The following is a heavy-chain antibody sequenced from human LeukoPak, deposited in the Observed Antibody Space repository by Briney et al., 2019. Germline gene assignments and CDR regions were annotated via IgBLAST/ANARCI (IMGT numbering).Heavy chain of an antibody. V-gene: IGHV3-23*01. Sequence: GGSLRLSCAASGFTFSIYAMSWVRQAPGKGLEWVSSITSSGAATYYADSVKGRFTISSDNSDNTLYLQMNSRRAEDTAVYYCAKDRPNYYGSNGHYYKLNGDCWGQGTLVTVSS. CDR2: ITSSGAAT. CDR1: GFTFSIYA. CDR3: AKDRPNYYGSNGHYYKLNGDC. J-gene: IGHJ4*02. D-gene: IGHD3-22*01.